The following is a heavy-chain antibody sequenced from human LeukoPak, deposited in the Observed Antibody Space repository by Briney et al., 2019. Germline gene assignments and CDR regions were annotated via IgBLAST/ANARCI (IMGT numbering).Heavy chain of an antibody. CDR2: IWYDGSNK. V-gene: IGHV3-33*01. J-gene: IGHJ4*02. Sequence: GGSLRLSCVVSGFTFSSYGMHWVRQAPGKGLEWVALIWYDGSNKYYADSVKGRFTISRDNSKNTLYLQMNSLRADDTAVYYCTAGLPFDYWGQGTLVTVSS. CDR3: TAGLPFDY. CDR1: GFTFSSYG.